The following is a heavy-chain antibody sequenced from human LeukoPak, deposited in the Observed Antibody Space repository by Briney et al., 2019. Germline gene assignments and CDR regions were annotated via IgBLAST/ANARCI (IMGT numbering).Heavy chain of an antibody. V-gene: IGHV1-18*01. CDR1: GYTFRSYG. Sequence: ASVKVSCKASGYTFRSYGISWVRQAPAQGLEWMGWISSYSGSTNYPQKFQGRVTVTTDTSTSTAYMELRSLRSDDTAVYFCARALREYSSSWFSDFWGQGTLVTVSS. J-gene: IGHJ4*02. CDR2: ISSYSGST. CDR3: ARALREYSSSWFSDF. D-gene: IGHD6-13*01.